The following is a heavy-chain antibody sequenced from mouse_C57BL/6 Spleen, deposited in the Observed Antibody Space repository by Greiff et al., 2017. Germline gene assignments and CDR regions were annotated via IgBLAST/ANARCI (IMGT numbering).Heavy chain of an antibody. CDR1: GYTFTSYW. CDR3: ARPYYGSLYFDY. Sequence: QVQLKQPGAELVKPGASVKMSCKASGYTFTSYWITWVKQRPGQGLEWIGDIYPGSGSTNYNEKFKSKATLTVDTSSSTAYMQLSSLTSEDSAVYYCARPYYGSLYFDYWGQGTTLTVSS. V-gene: IGHV1-55*01. CDR2: IYPGSGST. J-gene: IGHJ2*01. D-gene: IGHD1-1*01.